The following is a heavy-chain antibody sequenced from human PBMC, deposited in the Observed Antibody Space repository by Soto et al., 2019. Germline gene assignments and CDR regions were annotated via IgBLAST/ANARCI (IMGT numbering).Heavy chain of an antibody. CDR1: GFTFSSYD. V-gene: IGHV3-13*01. D-gene: IGHD6-13*01. CDR3: ARASPRSSRPEHYYYYMDV. CDR2: IGTAGDT. Sequence: GGSLRLSCAASGFTFSSYDMHWVRQATGKGLEWVSAIGTAGDTYYPGSVKGRFTISRENAKNSLYLQMNSLRAGDTAVYYCARASPRSSRPEHYYYYMDVWGKGTTVTVSS. J-gene: IGHJ6*03.